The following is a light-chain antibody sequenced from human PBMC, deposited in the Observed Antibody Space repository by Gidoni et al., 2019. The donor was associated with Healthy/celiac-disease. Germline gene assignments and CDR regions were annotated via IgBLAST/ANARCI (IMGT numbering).Light chain of an antibody. CDR2: GAS. CDR3: QQYGSS. V-gene: IGKV3-20*01. CDR1: QSVSRSY. J-gene: IGKJ3*01. Sequence: EIVLTQSPGTLSLSHVERATLSCRASQSVSRSYLAWYQQKPGQAPRLLIYGASSRATGIPDRCSGSGSVTDFTLTISRLEPEDFSVYYCQQYGSSFGPGTKVDIK.